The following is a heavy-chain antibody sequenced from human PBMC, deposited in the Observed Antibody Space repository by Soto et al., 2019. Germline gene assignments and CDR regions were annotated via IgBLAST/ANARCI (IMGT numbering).Heavy chain of an antibody. CDR1: GGSISGYY. CDR2: MYNTGST. Sequence: SETLSLTCTVSGGSISGYYWSWIRQPPGKGLEWIGYMYNTGSTVYNPSFKSRVTISVDTSKNQFSLKLNSETAADTAVYYCARESYYDSSAPFDYWGQGTLVTVSS. CDR3: ARESYYDSSAPFDY. V-gene: IGHV4-59*01. J-gene: IGHJ4*02. D-gene: IGHD3-22*01.